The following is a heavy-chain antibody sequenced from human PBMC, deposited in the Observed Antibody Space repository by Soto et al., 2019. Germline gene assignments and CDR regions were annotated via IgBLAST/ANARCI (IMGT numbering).Heavy chain of an antibody. CDR1: GFTVSSNY. Sequence: GGSLRLSCAASGFTVSSNYMSWVRQAPGKGLEWVSVIYSGGSTYYADSVKGRFTISRHNSKNTLYLQMNSLRAEDTAVYYCARSSGYDSDYYYYMDVWGKGTTVTVSS. CDR3: ARSSGYDSDYYYYMDV. V-gene: IGHV3-53*04. J-gene: IGHJ6*03. CDR2: IYSGGST. D-gene: IGHD5-12*01.